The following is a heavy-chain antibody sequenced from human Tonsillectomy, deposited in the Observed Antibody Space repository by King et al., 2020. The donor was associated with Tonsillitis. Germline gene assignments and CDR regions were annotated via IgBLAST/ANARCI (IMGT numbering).Heavy chain of an antibody. V-gene: IGHV4-59*01. CDR3: ARVLGIEGENWFDP. Sequence: QVQLQESGPGLVKPSETLSLTCTVSGGSISSYYWSWIRQPPGKGLEWIGYIYYSGSTNYNPSLKSRVTISVDTSKNQFSLKLGSVTAADTAVYYCARVLGIEGENWFDPWGQGTLVTVSS. CDR2: IYYSGST. J-gene: IGHJ5*02. D-gene: IGHD2/OR15-2a*01. CDR1: GGSISSYY.